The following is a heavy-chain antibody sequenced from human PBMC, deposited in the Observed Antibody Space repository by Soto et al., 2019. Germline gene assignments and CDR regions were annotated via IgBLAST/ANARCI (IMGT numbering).Heavy chain of an antibody. Sequence: ETLALTCTVSGGSISSYYWSWIRQPPGKGLEWIGYIYYSGSTNYNPSLKSRVTISVDTSKNQFSLKLSSVTAADTAVYYCARDKWGIAVAGTYYYYGMDVWGQGTTVTVSS. CDR3: ARDKWGIAVAGTYYYYGMDV. V-gene: IGHV4-59*01. CDR1: GGSISSYY. J-gene: IGHJ6*02. CDR2: IYYSGST. D-gene: IGHD6-19*01.